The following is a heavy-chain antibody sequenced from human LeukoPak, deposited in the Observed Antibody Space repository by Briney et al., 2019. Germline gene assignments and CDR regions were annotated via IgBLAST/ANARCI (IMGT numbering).Heavy chain of an antibody. CDR2: ISSSSSYI. CDR1: GFTFSSYS. J-gene: IGHJ4*02. CDR3: ARVSAVGGYYLDY. Sequence: GGSLRLSCAASGFTFSSYSMNWARQVSGKGLEWVSYISSSSSYINYADSVKGRFTISRDNAKNSLYLEMNSLRAEDTAVYHCARVSAVGGYYLDYWGQGTLVTVSS. D-gene: IGHD2-15*01. V-gene: IGHV3-21*01.